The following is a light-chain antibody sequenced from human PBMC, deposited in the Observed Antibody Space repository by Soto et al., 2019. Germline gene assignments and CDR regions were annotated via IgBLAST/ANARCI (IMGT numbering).Light chain of an antibody. J-gene: IGKJ1*01. CDR1: QSVSSNF. Sequence: EIVLTQSPGTLSLSPGERTTLSCRASQSVSSNFLDWYQQKPGQAPRLLIYGASSRATGIPDRFSGSGSGPDFTLTSSRLEPEDFAVYYCQQYETSPRTFGQGTKGEI. CDR2: GAS. V-gene: IGKV3-20*01. CDR3: QQYETSPRT.